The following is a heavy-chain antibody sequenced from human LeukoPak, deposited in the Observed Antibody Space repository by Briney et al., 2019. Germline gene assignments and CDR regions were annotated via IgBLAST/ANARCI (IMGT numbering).Heavy chain of an antibody. CDR2: IFYSGST. D-gene: IGHD2-15*01. V-gene: IGHV4-30-4*01. J-gene: IGHJ4*02. Sequence: SETLSLTCTVSGGSISSGDYYWSWIRQPPGQGLEWIGSIFYSGSTYSNPSLKSRVTISVDTSKNQFSLKLSSVTAADTAVYYWARGARMNDYWGQGTLVTVSS. CDR3: ARGARMNDY. CDR1: GGSISSGDYY.